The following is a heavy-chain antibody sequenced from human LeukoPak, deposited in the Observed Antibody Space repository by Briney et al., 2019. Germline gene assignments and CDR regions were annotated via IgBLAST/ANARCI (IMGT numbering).Heavy chain of an antibody. CDR1: GFTFSRYW. CDR3: VREVLGDLCYFDY. D-gene: IGHD2-21*02. CDR2: IKQGGSEK. J-gene: IGHJ4*02. V-gene: IGHV3-7*01. Sequence: PGGSLRLSRAASGFTFSRYWMRWVRQAPGKGLEWVANIKQGGSEKYYVDSVKGRFTISRDNAKNLLYLQMNSLRAEDTAVYYCVREVLGDLCYFDYWGQGTLVTVSS.